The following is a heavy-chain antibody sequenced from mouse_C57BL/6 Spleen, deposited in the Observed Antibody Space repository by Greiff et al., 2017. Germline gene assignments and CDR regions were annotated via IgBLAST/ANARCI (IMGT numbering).Heavy chain of an antibody. CDR2: ISPGNSDT. CDR3: TRGGLGRGYYFDY. J-gene: IGHJ2*01. V-gene: IGHV1-5*01. Sequence: EVQLQQSGTVLARPGASVKMSCKTSGYTFTSYWMHWVKQRPGQGLEWIGAISPGNSDTSYNQKFKGKAKLTAVTSASTAYMEISSLTNEDSSVCYCTRGGLGRGYYFDYWGQGTTRTVSS. D-gene: IGHD4-1*01. CDR1: GYTFTSYW.